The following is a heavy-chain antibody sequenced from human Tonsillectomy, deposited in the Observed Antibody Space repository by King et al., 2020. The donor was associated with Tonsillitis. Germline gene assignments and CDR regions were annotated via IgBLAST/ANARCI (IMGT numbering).Heavy chain of an antibody. D-gene: IGHD2-2*01. CDR1: GYTFTSYA. CDR2: INTNTGNP. V-gene: IGHV7-4-1*02. Sequence: QVQLVESGSELKKPGASVKVSCKASGYTFTSYAMNWVRQAPGQGLEWMGWINTNTGNPTYAQGFTGRFVFSLDTSVTTAYLQISSLKAEDTAVYYCAREFKRDCSITSCHFLYWGQGTLVTVSS. CDR3: AREFKRDCSITSCHFLY. J-gene: IGHJ4*02.